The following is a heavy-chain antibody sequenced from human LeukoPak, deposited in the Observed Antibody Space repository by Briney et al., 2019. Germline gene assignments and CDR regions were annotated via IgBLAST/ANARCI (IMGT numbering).Heavy chain of an antibody. CDR3: ARDFSRGDYFDY. CDR2: IIPIFGTA. Sequence: GASVKDSCKASVGTFSSYAISWVRQAPGQGLEWMGGIIPIFGTANYAQKFQGRVTITADESTSTAYMELSSLRSEDTAVYYCARDFSRGDYFDYWGQGTLVTVSS. D-gene: IGHD5-12*01. J-gene: IGHJ4*02. CDR1: VGTFSSYA. V-gene: IGHV1-69*13.